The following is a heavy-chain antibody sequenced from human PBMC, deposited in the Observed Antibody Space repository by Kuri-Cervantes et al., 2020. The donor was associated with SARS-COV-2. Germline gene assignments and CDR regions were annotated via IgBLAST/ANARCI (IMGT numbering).Heavy chain of an antibody. J-gene: IGHJ4*02. CDR3: AREDSSGWKRGFDY. Sequence: GGSLRLSCAASGFTFSSYAMHWVRQAPGKGLEWVAVISYDGSNKYYADSVKGRFTISRDNSKNTLYLQMNSLRAEDTAVYYCAREDSSGWKRGFDYWGQGTLVTVSS. V-gene: IGHV3-30-3*01. CDR2: ISYDGSNK. CDR1: GFTFSSYA. D-gene: IGHD6-19*01.